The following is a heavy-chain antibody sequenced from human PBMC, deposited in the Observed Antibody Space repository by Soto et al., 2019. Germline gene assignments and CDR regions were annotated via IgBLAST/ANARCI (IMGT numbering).Heavy chain of an antibody. Sequence: QLQLQESGSGLVKPSQTLSLTCAVSGGSISSGGYSWSWIRQPPGKGLEWIGYIYHSGSTYYNPSLKSRGPISVDRSKNQFSLKLSSVAAADTAVYYCARVNRGVAATPRFNWFDPWGQGTLVTVSS. CDR2: IYHSGST. CDR3: ARVNRGVAATPRFNWFDP. J-gene: IGHJ5*02. CDR1: GGSISSGGYS. D-gene: IGHD2-15*01. V-gene: IGHV4-30-2*01.